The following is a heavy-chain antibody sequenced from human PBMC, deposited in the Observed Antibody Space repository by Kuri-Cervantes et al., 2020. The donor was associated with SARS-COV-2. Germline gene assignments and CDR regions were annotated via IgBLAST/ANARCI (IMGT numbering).Heavy chain of an antibody. Sequence: ESLKISCAASGFTFSSYGMHWIRQHPGKGLEWIGYIYYSGSTYYNPSLKSRVTISVDTSKNQFSLKLSSVTAADTAVYYGARQMMSSITIFGVVITRNWFDPWGQGTLVTVSS. CDR1: GFTFSSYG. CDR3: ARQMMSSITIFGVVITRNWFDP. J-gene: IGHJ5*02. CDR2: IYYSGST. D-gene: IGHD3-3*01. V-gene: IGHV4-59*08.